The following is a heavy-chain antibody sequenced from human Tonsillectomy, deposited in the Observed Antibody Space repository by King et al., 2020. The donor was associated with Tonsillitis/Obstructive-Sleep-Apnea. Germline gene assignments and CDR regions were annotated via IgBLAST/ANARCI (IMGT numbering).Heavy chain of an antibody. CDR1: GFTFSTDA. Sequence: VQLVQSGGGVVQPGRSLRLSCAASGFTFSTDAMHWVRQAPGKGLEWVAVISYDGSNKYYADSVKGRFTISRDNSKNTVYLQMNSLRAEDTAVYYCARERAYDILTGYYPNVFDIWGQGTMVTVSS. J-gene: IGHJ3*02. V-gene: IGHV3-30*04. CDR3: ARERAYDILTGYYPNVFDI. D-gene: IGHD3-9*01. CDR2: ISYDGSNK.